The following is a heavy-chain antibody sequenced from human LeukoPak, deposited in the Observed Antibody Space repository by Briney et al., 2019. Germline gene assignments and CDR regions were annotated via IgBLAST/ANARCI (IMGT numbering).Heavy chain of an antibody. D-gene: IGHD1/OR15-1a*01. J-gene: IGHJ6*02. CDR3: ARNNDMDV. CDR1: GFILSNHW. CDR2: INKDGSEK. Sequence: GGSLRLSCAASGFILSNHWMTWVRQAPGKGPEWVANINKDGSEKYYVDSVKGRFTISRDTAKNSLYLQMNNLRAEDTALYYCARNNDMDVWGQGTTVIVSS. V-gene: IGHV3-7*03.